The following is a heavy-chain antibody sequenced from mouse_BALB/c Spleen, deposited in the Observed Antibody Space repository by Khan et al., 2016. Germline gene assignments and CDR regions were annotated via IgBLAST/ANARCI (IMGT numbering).Heavy chain of an antibody. V-gene: IGHV1-4*01. CDR3: AREGWLLRYFDC. J-gene: IGHJ2*01. Sequence: QVQLQQPGAELARPGASVKMSCKASGYTFTSYTMFWVKQRPGQGLEWIGYIAPSSDYTAYNQKFKDRATLTAEKSSTTAYMQLNSLTSEDSAVYSCAREGWLLRYFDCWGQGSTLAVSS. D-gene: IGHD2-3*01. CDR1: GYTFTSYT. CDR2: IAPSSDYT.